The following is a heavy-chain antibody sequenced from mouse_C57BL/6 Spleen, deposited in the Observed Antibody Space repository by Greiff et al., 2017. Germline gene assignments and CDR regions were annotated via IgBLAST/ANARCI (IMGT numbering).Heavy chain of an antibody. CDR2: ISYDGSN. CDR3: ARDLYYAYFDY. Sequence: DVHLVESGPGLVKPSQSLSLTCSVTGYSITSGYYWNWIRQFPGNKLEWMGYISYDGSNNYNPSLKNRISITRDTSKNQFFLKLNSVTTEDTATYYCARDLYYAYFDYWGQGTTLTVSS. V-gene: IGHV3-6*01. D-gene: IGHD2-1*01. J-gene: IGHJ2*01. CDR1: GYSITSGYY.